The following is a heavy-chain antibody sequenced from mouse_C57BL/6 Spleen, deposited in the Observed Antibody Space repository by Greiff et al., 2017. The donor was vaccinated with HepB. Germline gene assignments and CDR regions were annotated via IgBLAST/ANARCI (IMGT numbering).Heavy chain of an antibody. Sequence: VKLMESGPGLVAPSQSLSITCTVSGFSLTSYGVHWVRQPPGKGLEWLVVIWSDGSTTYNSALKSRLSISKDNSKSQVFLKMNSLQTDDTAMYYCARHGSNYEGFAYWGQGTLVTVSA. J-gene: IGHJ3*01. D-gene: IGHD2-5*01. CDR3: ARHGSNYEGFAY. CDR2: IWSDGST. V-gene: IGHV2-6-1*01. CDR1: GFSLTSYG.